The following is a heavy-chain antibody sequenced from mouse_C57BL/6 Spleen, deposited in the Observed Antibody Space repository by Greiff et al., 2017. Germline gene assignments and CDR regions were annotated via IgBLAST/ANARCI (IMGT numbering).Heavy chain of an antibody. CDR2: INPNNGGT. CDR1: GYTFTDYN. D-gene: IGHD1-1*01. CDR3: ARYLITTEAMDY. Sequence: VQLQQSGPELVKPGASVKMSCKASGYTFTDYNMHWVKQSHGKSLEWIGYINPNNGGTSYNQKFKGKATLTVNKASSTAYMELRSLTSEDSAVYYFARYLITTEAMDYWGQGTSVTVSS. V-gene: IGHV1-22*01. J-gene: IGHJ4*01.